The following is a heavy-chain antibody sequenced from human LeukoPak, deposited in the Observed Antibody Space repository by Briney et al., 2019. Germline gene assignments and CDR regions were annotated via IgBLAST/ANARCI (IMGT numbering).Heavy chain of an antibody. CDR1: GGSISSGDYY. D-gene: IGHD4-23*01. Sequence: SETLSLTCTVSGGSISSGDYYWSWIRQPPGKGLEWIGYIYYSGSTYYNPSLKSRVTISVDTSKNQFSLKLSSVTAADTAVYYCAMIELDYGGNGGYFDYWGQGTLVTVSS. CDR3: AMIELDYGGNGGYFDY. J-gene: IGHJ4*02. CDR2: IYYSGST. V-gene: IGHV4-30-4*01.